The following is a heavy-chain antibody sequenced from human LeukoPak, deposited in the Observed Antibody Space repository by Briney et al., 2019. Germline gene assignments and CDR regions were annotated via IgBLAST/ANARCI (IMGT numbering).Heavy chain of an antibody. CDR1: GYTLTELS. CDR3: ATRGAGDYDFWSGPDY. J-gene: IGHJ4*02. Sequence: ASVKVSCKVSGYTLTELSMHWVRQAPGKGLEWMGGFDPEDGETIYAQKFQGRVTMTEDTSTDTAYMELSSLRSEDTAVYYCATRGAGDYDFWSGPDYWGQGTLVTVSS. CDR2: FDPEDGET. V-gene: IGHV1-24*01. D-gene: IGHD3-3*01.